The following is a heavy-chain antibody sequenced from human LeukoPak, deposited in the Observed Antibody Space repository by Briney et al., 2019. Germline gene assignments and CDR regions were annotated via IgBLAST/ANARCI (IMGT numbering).Heavy chain of an antibody. V-gene: IGHV3-30*02. Sequence: GGSLRLSCAASGFTFSSYGMHWVRQAPGKGLEWVAFIRYDGRSKYYADSVMGRFTISRDNSKNTLYLQMNSLRGEDTAVYYCAKDWRRIVMKVTATRHGNYMDVWGKGTTVTISS. J-gene: IGHJ6*03. CDR1: GFTFSSYG. CDR3: AKDWRRIVMKVTATRHGNYMDV. D-gene: IGHD2-15*01. CDR2: IRYDGRSK.